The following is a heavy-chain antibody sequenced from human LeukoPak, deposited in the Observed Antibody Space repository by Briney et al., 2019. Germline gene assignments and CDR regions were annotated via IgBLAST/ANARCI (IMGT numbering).Heavy chain of an antibody. CDR2: IYYSGTT. J-gene: IGHJ5*02. D-gene: IGHD3-10*01. V-gene: IGHV4-59*12. CDR3: ARDGSLRGVIMQTGFDP. CDR1: GGSISSYY. Sequence: SETLSLTCTVSGGSISSYYWSWIRQPPGKGLEWIGYIYYSGTTNYNPSLKSRVTISVDTSKNQFSLKLSSVTAADTAVYYCARDGSLRGVIMQTGFDPWGQGTLVTVSS.